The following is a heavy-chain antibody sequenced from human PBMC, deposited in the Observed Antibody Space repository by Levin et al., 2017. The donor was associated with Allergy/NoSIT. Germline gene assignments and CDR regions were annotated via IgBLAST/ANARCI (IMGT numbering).Heavy chain of an antibody. CDR2: ISDDGSSE. V-gene: IGHV3-30-3*01. D-gene: IGHD1-1*01. CDR1: GFTFSNYA. Sequence: SCAASGFTFSNYAMHWVRQAPCKGLEWVGVISDDGSSEFYIDSVKGRFTISRDNSKNRLYLQMDSLRAEDTALYYCVREIAEEGTWGQGTLVIVSS. CDR3: VREIAEEGT. J-gene: IGHJ4*02.